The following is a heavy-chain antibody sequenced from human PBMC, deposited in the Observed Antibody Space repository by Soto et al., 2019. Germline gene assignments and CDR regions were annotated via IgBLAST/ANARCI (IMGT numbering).Heavy chain of an antibody. Sequence: SETLSLTCTVSGGSISGYYWTWIRQPPGKGLEWVGSLFYGGATDYNPSLKSRLTMSLDTSKNHFSLKLRSVTAADTAVYYCARHRGPAPVYWGQGTLVTVSS. CDR1: GGSISGYY. J-gene: IGHJ4*02. V-gene: IGHV4-39*01. D-gene: IGHD3-10*01. CDR3: ARHRGPAPVY. CDR2: LFYGGAT.